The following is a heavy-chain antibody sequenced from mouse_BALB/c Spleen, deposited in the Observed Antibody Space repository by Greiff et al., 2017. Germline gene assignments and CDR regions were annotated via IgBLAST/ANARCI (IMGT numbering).Heavy chain of an antibody. Sequence: QVQLKESGAELVRPGVSVKISCKGSGYTFTDYAMHWVKQSHAKSLEWIGVISTYYGDASYNQKFKGKATMTVDKSSSTAYMELARPTSEDSAIYYCAREGGPWFAYWGQGTLVTVSA. CDR3: AREGGPWFAY. CDR1: GYTFTDYA. V-gene: IGHV1S137*01. J-gene: IGHJ3*01. CDR2: ISTYYGDA. D-gene: IGHD3-3*01.